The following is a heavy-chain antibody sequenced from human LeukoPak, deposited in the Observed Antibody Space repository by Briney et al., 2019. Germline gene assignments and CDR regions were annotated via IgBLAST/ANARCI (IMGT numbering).Heavy chain of an antibody. CDR2: IYHSGST. J-gene: IGHJ4*02. Sequence: SETLSLTCAVSGYSISSGYYWGWIRQPPGKGLEWIGSIYHSGSTYYHPSLKSRVTISVDTSKNQFSLKLSSVTAADTAVYYCARRNGYDFWSGYPHLDYWGQGTLVTVSS. CDR3: ARRNGYDFWSGYPHLDY. V-gene: IGHV4-38-2*01. CDR1: GYSISSGYY. D-gene: IGHD3-3*01.